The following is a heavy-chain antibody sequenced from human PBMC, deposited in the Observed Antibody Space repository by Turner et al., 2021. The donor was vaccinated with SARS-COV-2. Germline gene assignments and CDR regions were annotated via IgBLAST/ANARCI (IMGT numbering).Heavy chain of an antibody. CDR3: ARDLIGSSVGNLLRDT. Sequence: QVQLQESGPGLVRPSETLYLTCTVSGASVTTYYWSWIRQHAGKGLEYIGRIFASGTTTYNPSFKTRVTMSLDTSKNQFSLNLSSVTAADTAVYYCARDLIGSSVGNLLRDTWGQGALVIVSS. CDR2: IFASGTT. J-gene: IGHJ5*02. CDR1: GASVTTYY. V-gene: IGHV4-4*07. D-gene: IGHD3-22*01.